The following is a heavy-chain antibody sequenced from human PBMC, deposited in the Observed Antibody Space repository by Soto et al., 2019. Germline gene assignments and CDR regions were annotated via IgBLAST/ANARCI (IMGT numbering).Heavy chain of an antibody. CDR1: GFTFSSYA. D-gene: IGHD6-6*01. J-gene: IGHJ4*02. V-gene: IGHV3-30-3*01. Sequence: GGSLRLSCAASGFTFSSYAMHWVRQAPGKGLEWVAVISYDGSNKYYADSVKGRFTISRDNSKNTLYLQMNSLRAEDTAVYYCARGHSSSYLDHWGQGTLVTVSS. CDR3: ARGHSSSYLDH. CDR2: ISYDGSNK.